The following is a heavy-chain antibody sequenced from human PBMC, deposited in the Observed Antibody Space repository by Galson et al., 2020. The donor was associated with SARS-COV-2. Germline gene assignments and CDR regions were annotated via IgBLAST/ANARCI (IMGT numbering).Heavy chain of an antibody. CDR3: ARVRSGNYIYDY. Sequence: GESLKISCKASGYSFNSDWIGWVRQMPGKGLEWMGISYPGDSETRYSLSFQGQVTMSADKSINTAYLQWSSLKASDTAMYYCARVRSGNYIYDYWGQGTLVTVSS. CDR1: GYSFNSDW. D-gene: IGHD1-26*01. V-gene: IGHV5-51*01. CDR2: SYPGDSET. J-gene: IGHJ4*02.